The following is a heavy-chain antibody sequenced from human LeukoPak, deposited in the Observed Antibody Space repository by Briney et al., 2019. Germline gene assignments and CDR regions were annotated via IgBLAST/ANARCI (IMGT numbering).Heavy chain of an antibody. J-gene: IGHJ4*02. D-gene: IGHD6-19*01. V-gene: IGHV1-46*01. CDR3: ARDGVAGVYYFDY. CDR1: GYTFTSYY. Sequence: ASVKVSCKASGYTFTSYYMHWVRQAPGQGLEWMGIINPSGGSTNYAQKFQGRVTMTRDMSTSTVYMELSSLRSEDTAVYYCARDGVAGVYYFDYWGQGTLVTVSS. CDR2: INPSGGST.